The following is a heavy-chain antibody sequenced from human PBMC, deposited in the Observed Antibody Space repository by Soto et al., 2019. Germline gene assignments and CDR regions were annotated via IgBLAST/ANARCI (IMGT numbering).Heavy chain of an antibody. D-gene: IGHD2-21*01. Sequence: PGESLKIPCKGSGYTFTNYWIAWVRQMPGKGLEWMGIIYPGDSNRKYSPSFQGQVTMSVDKSIITAYLHWSSLKASDTAIYYCARLAYCGGDCYSHDGLDIWGQGTKVTVSS. V-gene: IGHV5-51*01. J-gene: IGHJ3*02. CDR1: GYTFTNYW. CDR2: IYPGDSNR. CDR3: ARLAYCGGDCYSHDGLDI.